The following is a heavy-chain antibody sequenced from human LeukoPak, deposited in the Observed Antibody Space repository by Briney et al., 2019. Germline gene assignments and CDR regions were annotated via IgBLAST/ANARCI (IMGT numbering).Heavy chain of an antibody. CDR2: IYYSGST. D-gene: IGHD5-12*01. V-gene: IGHV4-59*08. CDR3: ARRRGYTLDY. CDR1: GDSISSYY. Sequence: SETLSLTCTVSGDSISSYYWSWIRQPPGKGLEWIGYIYYSGSTNYNPSLKGRVTISVDTSKNQFSLKLSSVTAADTAVYYCARRRGYTLDYWGQGTLVTVSS. J-gene: IGHJ4*02.